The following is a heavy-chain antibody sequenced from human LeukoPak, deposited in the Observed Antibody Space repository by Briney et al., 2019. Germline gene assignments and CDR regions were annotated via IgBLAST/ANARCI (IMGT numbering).Heavy chain of an antibody. CDR1: GFTFSSYA. CDR3: AKDSFGEPLHGMDV. J-gene: IGHJ6*02. Sequence: GGSLRLSCAASGFTFSSYAMSWVRQAPGKGLEWVSAISGSCGSTYYADSVKGRFTISRDNSKNTLYLQMNSLGAEDTAVYYCAKDSFGEPLHGMDVWGQGTMVTVSS. CDR2: ISGSCGST. D-gene: IGHD3-10*01. V-gene: IGHV3-23*01.